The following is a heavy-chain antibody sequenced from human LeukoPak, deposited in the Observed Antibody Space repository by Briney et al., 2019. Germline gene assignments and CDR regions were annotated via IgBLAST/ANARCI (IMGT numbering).Heavy chain of an antibody. CDR2: IYYSGNT. Sequence: SETLSLTCTVSGASISSGDYYWSWIRQPTGKGLEWIGSIYYSGNTYYSPSLKSRVTISVDTSKSQFSLNLSSVTAADAAVYYCARERLRDGYNFPDYWGQGTLVTVSS. D-gene: IGHD5-24*01. V-gene: IGHV4-30-4*01. CDR1: GASISSGDYY. J-gene: IGHJ4*02. CDR3: ARERLRDGYNFPDY.